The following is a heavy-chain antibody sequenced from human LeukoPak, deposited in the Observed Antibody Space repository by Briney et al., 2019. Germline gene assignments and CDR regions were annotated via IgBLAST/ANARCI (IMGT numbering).Heavy chain of an antibody. D-gene: IGHD2-2*03. CDR2: THISGST. CDR3: ARGRWILHGLPDY. V-gene: IGHV4-61*02. Sequence: SETLSLTCSVSGGSISSGSYYWSWIRQPTGKGLEWIGRTHISGSTDYNPSLKSRVTISGDTSKNQFSLKLTSVTAADTAMYYCARGRWILHGLPDYWGQGTLVTVSS. CDR1: GGSISSGSYY. J-gene: IGHJ4*02.